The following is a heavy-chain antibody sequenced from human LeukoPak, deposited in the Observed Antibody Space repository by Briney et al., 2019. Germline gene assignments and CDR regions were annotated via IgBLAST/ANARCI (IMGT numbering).Heavy chain of an antibody. J-gene: IGHJ6*02. CDR2: ISSSSSYI. CDR3: ARTFGYGGNSGFPKYGMDV. V-gene: IGHV3-21*01. CDR1: GFTFSSYS. Sequence: GGSLRLSCAASGFTFSSYSMNWVRQAPGKGLEWVSSISSSSSYIYYADSVKGRFTISRDNAKNSLYLQMNSLRAEDTAVYCCARTFGYGGNSGFPKYGMDVWGQGTTVTVSS. D-gene: IGHD4-23*01.